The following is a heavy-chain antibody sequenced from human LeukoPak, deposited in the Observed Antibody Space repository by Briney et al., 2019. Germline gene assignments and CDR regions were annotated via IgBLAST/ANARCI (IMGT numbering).Heavy chain of an antibody. J-gene: IGHJ4*02. Sequence: GESLTISCKGSGYSFTSYWIGWVRQMPGKGMEWQVIIYPGESDTRYSPSFQGQVTISADKSISTACLEWRSLKASDAAMYYCARRGYDILTGPEYCGQGTLVTVSS. D-gene: IGHD3-9*01. CDR2: IYPGESDT. CDR1: GYSFTSYW. CDR3: ARRGYDILTGPEY. V-gene: IGHV5-51*01.